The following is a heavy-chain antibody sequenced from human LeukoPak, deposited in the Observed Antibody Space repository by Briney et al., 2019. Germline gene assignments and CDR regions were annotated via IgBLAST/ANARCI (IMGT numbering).Heavy chain of an antibody. J-gene: IGHJ4*02. CDR1: GFTFDRFA. CDR3: GRDHVYGGADY. Sequence: GGSLRLSCAASGFTFDRFAMHWVRQAPGKGLEWDSLISGDGFTTYYVDSVKGRFTMSRDNSKNSLYLQMKSLRTEDTALYYCGRDHVYGGADYWGQGTLVTVSS. CDR2: ISGDGFTT. V-gene: IGHV3-43*02. D-gene: IGHD4-23*01.